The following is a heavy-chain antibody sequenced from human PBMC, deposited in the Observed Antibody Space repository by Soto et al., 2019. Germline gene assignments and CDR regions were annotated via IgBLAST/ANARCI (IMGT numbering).Heavy chain of an antibody. D-gene: IGHD3-16*01. J-gene: IGHJ5*02. CDR3: ARDEGGGGDHRNNWFDP. CDR2: IIPIFGTA. Sequence: QVQLVQSGAEVKKPGSSVKVSCKASGGTFSSYAISWVRQAPGQGLEWMGGIIPIFGTANYAQKFQGRVTSTADESTSTAYMELSSLRSEDTAVYYCARDEGGGGDHRNNWFDPWGQGTLVTVSS. CDR1: GGTFSSYA. V-gene: IGHV1-69*12.